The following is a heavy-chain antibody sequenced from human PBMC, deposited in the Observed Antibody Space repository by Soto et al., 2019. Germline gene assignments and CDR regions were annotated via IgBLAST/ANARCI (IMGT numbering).Heavy chain of an antibody. CDR1: GYTFTSYG. Sequence: ASVKVSCKASGYTFTSYGISWVRQAPGQGLEWMGWISAYNGKTNYAQKLQGRVTMTTDTSTSTAYMGLRSLRSDDTAVYYCARAEWELFWFDPWGQGTLVTVSS. V-gene: IGHV1-18*01. D-gene: IGHD1-26*01. CDR2: ISAYNGKT. J-gene: IGHJ5*02. CDR3: ARAEWELFWFDP.